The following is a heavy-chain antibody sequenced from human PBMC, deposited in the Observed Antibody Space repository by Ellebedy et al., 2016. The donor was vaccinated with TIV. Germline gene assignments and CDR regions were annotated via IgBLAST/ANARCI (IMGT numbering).Heavy chain of an antibody. CDR3: ARLWFGDLLSPEGDV. V-gene: IGHV4-39*02. J-gene: IGHJ6*02. D-gene: IGHD3-10*01. CDR2: IYDCGRT. Sequence: SETLSLTXTVSGGSISSSGYYWGWSRQQPGKGLEWIGSIYDCGRTHYNPSLNSRATISVDTSKNHFSLNLSSVTAADTALYYCARLWFGDLLSPEGDVWGQGTTVTVSS. CDR1: GGSISSSGYY.